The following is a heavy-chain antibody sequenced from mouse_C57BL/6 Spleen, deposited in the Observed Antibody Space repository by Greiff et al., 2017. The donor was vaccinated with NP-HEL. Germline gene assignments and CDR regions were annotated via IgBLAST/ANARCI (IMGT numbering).Heavy chain of an antibody. V-gene: IGHV1-85*01. CDR2: IYPRDGST. Sequence: QVHVKQSGPELVKPGASVKLSCKASGYTFTSYDINWVKQRPGQGLEWIGWIYPRDGSTKYNEKFKGKATLTVDTSSSTAYMELHSLTSEDSAVYFCARHGSSYVNYFDYWGQGTTLTVSS. CDR3: ARHGSSYVNYFDY. CDR1: GYTFTSYD. D-gene: IGHD1-1*01. J-gene: IGHJ2*01.